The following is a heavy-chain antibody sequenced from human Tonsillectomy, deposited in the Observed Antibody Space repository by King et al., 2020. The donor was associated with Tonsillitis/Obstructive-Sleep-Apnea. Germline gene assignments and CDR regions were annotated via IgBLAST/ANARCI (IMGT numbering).Heavy chain of an antibody. V-gene: IGHV3-48*02. Sequence: VQLVESGGGLVQPGGSLRLSCAASGFTFRSYSMNWVRQAPGKGLEWGAYISISSSTIYYADSVKGRFTNSSDIAKNSLYLQMNSLRDEDTAVYYCGRGGTGTRFLLYYYYMDVWGKGTTVTVSS. CDR3: GRGGTGTRFLLYYYYMDV. J-gene: IGHJ6*03. CDR1: GFTFRSYS. D-gene: IGHD1-1*01. CDR2: ISISSSTI.